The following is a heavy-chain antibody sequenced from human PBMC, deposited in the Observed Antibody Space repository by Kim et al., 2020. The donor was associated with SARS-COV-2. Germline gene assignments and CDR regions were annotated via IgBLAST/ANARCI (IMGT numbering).Heavy chain of an antibody. D-gene: IGHD1-7*01. J-gene: IGHJ4*02. V-gene: IGHV3-23*01. Sequence: ADSVKSRFTISRDNSKNTLYLQMNSLRAEDTAVYYCAKWVLTGTIRAVDYWGQGTLVTVSS. CDR3: AKWVLTGTIRAVDY.